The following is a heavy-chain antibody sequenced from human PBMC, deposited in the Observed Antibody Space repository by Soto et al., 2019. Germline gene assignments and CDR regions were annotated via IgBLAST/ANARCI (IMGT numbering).Heavy chain of an antibody. Sequence: SETLSLTCAVYGGSFSGYYWTWIRQPPGTGLEWIGEINHSGSTNYNPSLKSRVTISVDTSKNHFSLNLRSVTAADTAVYYCASKPSNWNTWMIYWGPGIQVTVSS. CDR2: INHSGST. CDR1: GGSFSGYY. D-gene: IGHD1-1*01. V-gene: IGHV4-34*01. J-gene: IGHJ4*02. CDR3: ASKPSNWNTWMIY.